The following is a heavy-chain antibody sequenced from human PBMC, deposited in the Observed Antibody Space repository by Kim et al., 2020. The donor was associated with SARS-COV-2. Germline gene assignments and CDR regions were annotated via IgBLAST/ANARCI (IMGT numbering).Heavy chain of an antibody. D-gene: IGHD3-10*01. J-gene: IGHJ4*02. CDR2: ISYDGSNK. Sequence: GGSLRLSCVASGFTFSSYAMHWVRQAPGKGLEWVAVISYDGSNKYYADSVKGRVTISRDNSKKTQYLQINSLRAEDTAVYYYVGGFGELLWNYFDYWGQGALDTVDS. V-gene: IGHV3-30*04. CDR1: GFTFSSYA. CDR3: VGGFGELLWNYFDY.